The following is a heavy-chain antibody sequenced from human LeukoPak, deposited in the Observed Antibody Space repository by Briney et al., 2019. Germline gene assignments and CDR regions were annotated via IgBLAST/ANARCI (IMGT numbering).Heavy chain of an antibody. D-gene: IGHD1-26*01. V-gene: IGHV1-69*01. Sequence: ASVKVSCKASGGTFSSYAISWVRQAPGQGLEWMGGIIPIFGTANYAQKFQGRVTITADESTSTAYMELSSLRSEDTAVYYCARQSYRGSYLLYWFDTSGQGTLVTVSS. CDR3: ARQSYRGSYLLYWFDT. CDR2: IIPIFGTA. CDR1: GGTFSSYA. J-gene: IGHJ5*02.